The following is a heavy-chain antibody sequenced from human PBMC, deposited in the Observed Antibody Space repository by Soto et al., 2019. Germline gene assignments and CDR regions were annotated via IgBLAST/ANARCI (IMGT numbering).Heavy chain of an antibody. CDR2: IIPIFGTT. CDR1: GGTFSNYA. V-gene: IGHV1-69*12. CDR3: ARVSSIWYKDYFDY. D-gene: IGHD6-13*01. Sequence: QVQLVQSGAEVKKPGSSVKVSCKASGGTFSNYAISWVRQAPGQGLEWMGGIIPIFGTTNYAQRFQGRVTITADESTSTAYMELSSLRSEDTAVYYGARVSSIWYKDYFDYWGQGTLVTVSS. J-gene: IGHJ4*02.